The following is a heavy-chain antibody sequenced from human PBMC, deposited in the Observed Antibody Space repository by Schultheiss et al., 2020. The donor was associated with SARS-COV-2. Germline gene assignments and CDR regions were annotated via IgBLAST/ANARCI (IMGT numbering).Heavy chain of an antibody. CDR2: ISAYNGNT. Sequence: ASVKVSCKASGGTFSSYTISWVRQAPGQGLEWMGWISAYNGNTNYAQKLQGRVTMTTDTSTSTAYMELRSLRSEDTAVYYCARAQADVYSSSSGFAYWGQGTLVTVSS. CDR3: ARAQADVYSSSSGFAY. V-gene: IGHV1-18*01. J-gene: IGHJ4*02. D-gene: IGHD6-6*01. CDR1: GGTFSSYT.